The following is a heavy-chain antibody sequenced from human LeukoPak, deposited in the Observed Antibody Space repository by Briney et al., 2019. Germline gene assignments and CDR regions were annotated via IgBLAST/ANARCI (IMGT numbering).Heavy chain of an antibody. D-gene: IGHD4-11*01. CDR2: IIPIFGTA. CDR3: ARDTVFRWYFDL. V-gene: IGHV1-69*05. CDR1: GGTFSSYA. Sequence: ASVKVSCEASGGTFSSYAISWVRQAPGQGLEWMGRIIPIFGTANYAQKFQGRVTITTDESTSTAYMELSSLRSEDTAVYYCARDTVFRWYFDLWGRGTLVTVSS. J-gene: IGHJ2*01.